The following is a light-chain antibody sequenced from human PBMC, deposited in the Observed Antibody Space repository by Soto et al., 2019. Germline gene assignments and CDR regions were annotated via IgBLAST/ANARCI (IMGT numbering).Light chain of an antibody. CDR2: DVS. J-gene: IGLJ1*01. V-gene: IGLV2-11*01. CDR3: CSYAGDYTYV. CDR1: SKYVGGYIY. Sequence: QSVLTQPRSVSGSPGQSVTISCTGNSKYVGGYIYVSWYQQHPGKAPKLMMFDVSKRPSGVPDRFSGSKSDNTASLTISGLQTEDEADYFCCSYAGDYTYVFGTGTKATVL.